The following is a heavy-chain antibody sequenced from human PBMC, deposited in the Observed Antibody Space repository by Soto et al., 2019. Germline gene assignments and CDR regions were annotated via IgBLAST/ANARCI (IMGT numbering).Heavy chain of an antibody. D-gene: IGHD5-12*01. J-gene: IGHJ4*02. CDR1: GYTFNDFG. V-gene: IGHV1-18*01. Sequence: QVQLVQSGAEVQKPGASVKVSCKTSGYTFNDFGITWVRQAPGLGLEWLGWIYSKAGTINFAPKFQGRVIMTTDTSTSTADMVFTCLTLDDSSVTFCPIDIGFDIDYLGQGTLVTVS. CDR2: IYSKAGTI. CDR3: PIDIGFDIDY.